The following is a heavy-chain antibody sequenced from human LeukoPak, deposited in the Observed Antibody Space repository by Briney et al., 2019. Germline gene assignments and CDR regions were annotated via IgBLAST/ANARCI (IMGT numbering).Heavy chain of an antibody. V-gene: IGHV5-51*01. D-gene: IGHD2-2*01. J-gene: IGHJ1*01. CDR2: IYPGDSDT. CDR3: ARLRSGYCGSTSCSTEYFHH. CDR1: GYSFTTYW. Sequence: GESLKISCKGSGYSFTTYWIGWVRQVPGRGLEWMGIIYPGDSDTRYSPSFQGQVTISADKSISTAYLQWSSLKASDTAIYYCARLRSGYCGSTSCSTEYFHHWGQGTLVTVSS.